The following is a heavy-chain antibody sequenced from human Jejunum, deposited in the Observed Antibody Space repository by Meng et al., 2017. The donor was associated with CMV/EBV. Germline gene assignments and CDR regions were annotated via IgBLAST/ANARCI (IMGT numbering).Heavy chain of an antibody. J-gene: IGHJ5*02. Sequence: HQGGAGLLKPSETLSLTCTVSGGSFIGYYWSWIRQPPGKGLEWIAEISHSGITNYNPSLKSRVTISIDTSNNQFSLNLRSVTAADTAVYFCAREPPYVPADSWGQGTLVTVSS. D-gene: IGHD3-10*02. CDR2: ISHSGIT. CDR1: GGSFIGYY. V-gene: IGHV4-34*01. CDR3: AREPPYVPADS.